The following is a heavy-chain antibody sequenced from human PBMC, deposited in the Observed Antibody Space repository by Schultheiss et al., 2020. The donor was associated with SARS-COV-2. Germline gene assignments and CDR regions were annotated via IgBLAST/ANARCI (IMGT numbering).Heavy chain of an antibody. CDR2: IYHSGST. D-gene: IGHD3-22*01. V-gene: IGHV4-30-4*01. Sequence: SETLSLTCTVSGGSISSGDYYWSWIRQPPGKGLEWIGYIYHSGSTYYNPSLKSRVTISVDRSKNQFSLKLSSVTAADTAVYYCAREGSSYDSSGYYVGGANWFDPWGQGTLVTVSS. J-gene: IGHJ5*02. CDR3: AREGSSYDSSGYYVGGANWFDP. CDR1: GGSISSGDYY.